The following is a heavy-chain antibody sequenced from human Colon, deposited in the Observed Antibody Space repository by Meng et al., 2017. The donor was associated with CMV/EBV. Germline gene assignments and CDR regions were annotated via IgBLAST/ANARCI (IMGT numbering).Heavy chain of an antibody. Sequence: ASVKVSCKTSGYSCTTYDIAWVRQATGQGLEWMGWMNPNSGNTGYAQKFQGRVTITRNTSISTAYMELSNLRSEDTAVYYCARDQQLASHYYYGMDVWGQGTTVTVSS. D-gene: IGHD6-13*01. V-gene: IGHV1-8*03. CDR1: GYSCTTYD. CDR2: MNPNSGNT. CDR3: ARDQQLASHYYYGMDV. J-gene: IGHJ6*02.